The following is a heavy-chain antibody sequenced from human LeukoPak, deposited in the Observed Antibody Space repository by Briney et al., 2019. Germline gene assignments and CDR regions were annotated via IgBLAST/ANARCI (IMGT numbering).Heavy chain of an antibody. Sequence: PSETLSLTCAVYGGSFSGYYWSWIRQPPGKGLEWIGEINHSGSTNYNPSLKSRVTISVDTSKNQFSLKLSSVTAADTAVYYCARDPRYCSSTSCYIDYWGQGTLVTVSS. V-gene: IGHV4-34*01. J-gene: IGHJ4*02. D-gene: IGHD2-2*02. CDR3: ARDPRYCSSTSCYIDY. CDR1: GGSFSGYY. CDR2: INHSGST.